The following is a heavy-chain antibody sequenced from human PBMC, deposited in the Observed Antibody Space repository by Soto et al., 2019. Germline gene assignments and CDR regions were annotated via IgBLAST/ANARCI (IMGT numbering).Heavy chain of an antibody. CDR1: GGSISSGGYY. J-gene: IGHJ6*02. CDR3: ARGKIVPKYYYYGMDV. D-gene: IGHD6-6*01. V-gene: IGHV4-31*02. Sequence: TLSLTCTVSGGSISSGGYYWSGIRQHPGKGLEWIGYIYYSGSTYYNPSLKSRVTISVDTSKNQFSLKLSSVTAADTAVYYCARGKIVPKYYYYGMDVCGQGTTVIVSS. CDR2: IYYSGST.